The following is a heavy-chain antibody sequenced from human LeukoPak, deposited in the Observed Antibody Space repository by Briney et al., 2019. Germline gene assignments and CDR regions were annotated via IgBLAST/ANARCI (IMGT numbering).Heavy chain of an antibody. CDR3: ARRTYYYGSGSYYSIRYDYYYYMDV. V-gene: IGHV3-53*01. CDR1: ELTVTSNY. Sequence: GGSLRLSCAASELTVTSNYMSWVRQAPGKGLQWVSVIYPGGDIYYADSVKGRFTISRDNAKNSLYLQMNSLRAEDTAVYYCARRTYYYGSGSYYSIRYDYYYYMDVWGKGTTVTISS. D-gene: IGHD3-10*01. CDR2: IYPGGDI. J-gene: IGHJ6*03.